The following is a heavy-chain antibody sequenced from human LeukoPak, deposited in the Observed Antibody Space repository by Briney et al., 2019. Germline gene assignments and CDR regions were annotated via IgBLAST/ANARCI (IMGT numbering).Heavy chain of an antibody. D-gene: IGHD5-18*01. CDR3: ARETQYTYGHFDY. Sequence: PSETLSLTCTVSGGSVSSSSYYWGWIRQPPGKGLEWIGSIYYSGSTYYNPSLKSRVTISVDTSKSQFSLKLSSVTAADTAVYYCARETQYTYGHFDYWGQGTLVTVSS. J-gene: IGHJ4*02. CDR1: GGSVSSSSYY. CDR2: IYYSGST. V-gene: IGHV4-39*07.